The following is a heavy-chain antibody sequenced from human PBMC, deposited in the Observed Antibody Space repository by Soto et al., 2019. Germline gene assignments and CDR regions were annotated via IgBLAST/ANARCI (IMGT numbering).Heavy chain of an antibody. CDR2: INHSGST. CDR3: AILIAAAGTSY. J-gene: IGHJ4*02. Sequence: SETLSLTCAVYGGSFSGYYWSWIRQPPGKGLEWIGEINHSGSTNYNPPLKSRVTISVDTSRNQSSLKLSSVTAADTAVYCCAILIAAAGTSYWGQGTLVTVSS. D-gene: IGHD6-13*01. V-gene: IGHV4-34*01. CDR1: GGSFSGYY.